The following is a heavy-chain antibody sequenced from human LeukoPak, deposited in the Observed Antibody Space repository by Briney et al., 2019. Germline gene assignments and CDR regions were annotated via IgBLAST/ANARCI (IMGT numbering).Heavy chain of an antibody. CDR2: IYYSGST. V-gene: IGHV4-30-4*01. J-gene: IGHJ6*02. CDR1: GVSISSGDYY. D-gene: IGHD3-10*01. Sequence: PSQTLSLTCTVSGVSISSGDYYWSWIRQPPGKGLEWIGYIYYSGSTYYNPSLKSRVTISVDTSKNQFSLKLSSVTAADTAVYYCARCPYYGSGSYYLIYYYYGMDVWGQGTTVTVSS. CDR3: ARCPYYGSGSYYLIYYYYGMDV.